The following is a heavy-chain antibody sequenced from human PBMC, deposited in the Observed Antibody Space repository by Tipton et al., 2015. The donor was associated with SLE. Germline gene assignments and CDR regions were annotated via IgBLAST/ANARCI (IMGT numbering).Heavy chain of an antibody. CDR3: ATARNIFDTFDI. D-gene: IGHD2/OR15-2a*01. Sequence: TLSLTCTVSGDFISSRCWNWIRQPPGKGWEWIGYVYYSGSTNYNPSLMSRVTISVDTSKNQSSLKLTSVTAADTAVYYCATARNIFDTFDIWAQGTMVTVSS. CDR2: VYYSGST. CDR1: GDFISSRC. V-gene: IGHV4-59*11. J-gene: IGHJ3*02.